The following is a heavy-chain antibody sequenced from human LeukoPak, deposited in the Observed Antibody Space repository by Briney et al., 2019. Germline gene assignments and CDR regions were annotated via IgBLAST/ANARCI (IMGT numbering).Heavy chain of an antibody. D-gene: IGHD3-16*01. CDR1: GYIFTTYW. V-gene: IGHV5-10-1*01. Sequence: GASLKISCEGSGYIFTTYWIIWVRQMPGKGLEWMGRIDPSDSYTNYSPSFQGHVTISADKSISTAYLQWSSLKASDTAMYYCARAFGRHFDYWGQGTLVTVSS. J-gene: IGHJ4*02. CDR2: IDPSDSYT. CDR3: ARAFGRHFDY.